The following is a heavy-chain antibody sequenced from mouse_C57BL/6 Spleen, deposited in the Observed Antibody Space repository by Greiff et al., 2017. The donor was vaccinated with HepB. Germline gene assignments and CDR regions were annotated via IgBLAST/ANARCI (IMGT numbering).Heavy chain of an antibody. CDR2: IDPENGDT. Sequence: EVQLQQSGAELVRPGASVKLSCTASGFNIKDDYMHWVKQRPEQGLEWIGWIDPENGDTEYASKFQGKATITADTSSNTAYLQLSSLTSEDTAVSYCTHYGSSLDYWGQSTTLTVSS. J-gene: IGHJ2*01. CDR1: GFNIKDDY. CDR3: THYGSSLDY. D-gene: IGHD1-1*01. V-gene: IGHV14-4*01.